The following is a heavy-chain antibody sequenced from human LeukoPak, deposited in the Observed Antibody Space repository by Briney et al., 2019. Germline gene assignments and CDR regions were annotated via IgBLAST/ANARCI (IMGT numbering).Heavy chain of an antibody. D-gene: IGHD4-23*01. Sequence: SETLSLTCAVSGYSISSGYYWGWIRQPPGKGLEWIGSIYHSGSTYYNPSLKSRVTISVDTSKNQFSLKLSSVTAADTAVYYCATVATVVSDDAFDIWGQGTMVTVPS. CDR2: IYHSGST. V-gene: IGHV4-38-2*01. J-gene: IGHJ3*02. CDR3: ATVATVVSDDAFDI. CDR1: GYSISSGYY.